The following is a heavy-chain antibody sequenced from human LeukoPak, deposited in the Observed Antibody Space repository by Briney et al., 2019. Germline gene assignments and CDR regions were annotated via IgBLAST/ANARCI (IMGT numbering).Heavy chain of an antibody. CDR3: AREGAYYYDSSGYTYFDY. CDR1: GGTFSSYA. D-gene: IGHD3-22*01. J-gene: IGHJ4*02. Sequence: SVKVSCKASGGTFSSYAISWARQAPGQGLEWMGGIIPIFGTANYAQKFQGRVTITADESTSTAYMELSSLRSEDTAVYYCAREGAYYYDSSGYTYFDYWGQGTLVTVSS. CDR2: IIPIFGTA. V-gene: IGHV1-69*01.